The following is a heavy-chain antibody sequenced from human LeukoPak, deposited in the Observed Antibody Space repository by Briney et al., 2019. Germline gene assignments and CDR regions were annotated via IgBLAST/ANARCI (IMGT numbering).Heavy chain of an antibody. D-gene: IGHD1-1*01. CDR2: INGDGSST. Sequence: PGGSLRLSCAASGFTFSNYWMHWVRQAPGKGLVWVSRINGDGSSTTYADSVKGRFTISRDNAKNTLYLQVNSLRAEDTALYYCVRDQGNDDWFDPWGQGTLVTVSS. V-gene: IGHV3-74*01. CDR3: VRDQGNDDWFDP. J-gene: IGHJ5*02. CDR1: GFTFSNYW.